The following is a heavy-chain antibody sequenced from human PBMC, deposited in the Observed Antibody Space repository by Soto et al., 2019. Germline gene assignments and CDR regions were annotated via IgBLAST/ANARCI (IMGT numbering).Heavy chain of an antibody. CDR1: GFTFSSYS. J-gene: IGHJ6*02. CDR3: ARAPRDSSGYYSPYYYGMDV. CDR2: ISSSSSTI. D-gene: IGHD3-22*01. Sequence: LRLSCAASGFTFSSYSMNWVRQAPGKGLEWASYISSSSSTIYYADSVKGRFTISRDNAKNSLYLQMNSLRDEDTAVYYCARAPRDSSGYYSPYYYGMDVWGQGTTVTVSS. V-gene: IGHV3-48*02.